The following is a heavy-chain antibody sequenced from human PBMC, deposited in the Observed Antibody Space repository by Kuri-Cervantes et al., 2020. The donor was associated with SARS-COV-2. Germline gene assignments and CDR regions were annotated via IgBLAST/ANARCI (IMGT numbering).Heavy chain of an antibody. Sequence: GGSLRLSCAASGFTFSSYSMNWVRQAPGKGLEWVSYISTSGGSIFYADSVKGRFTISRDNAKNSVYLQMNSLRAEDTAVYYCARDLRMGKSLDYWGQGTLVTAPQ. CDR1: GFTFSSYS. J-gene: IGHJ4*02. D-gene: IGHD7-27*01. CDR2: ISTSGGSI. CDR3: ARDLRMGKSLDY. V-gene: IGHV3-48*04.